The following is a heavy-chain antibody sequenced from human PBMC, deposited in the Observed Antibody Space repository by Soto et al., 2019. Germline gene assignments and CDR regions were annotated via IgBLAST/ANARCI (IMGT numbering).Heavy chain of an antibody. J-gene: IGHJ6*02. CDR1: GFTFSSYE. CDR3: ARDSHYEFWSGYRTYYYSMDV. Sequence: GGSLRLSCAASGFTFSSYEMNWVRQAPGKGLEWVSYISSSGSTIYYADSVKGRFTISRDNAKNSLYLQMNSLRAEDTAVYYCARDSHYEFWSGYRTYYYSMDVWGQGTTVTVSS. CDR2: ISSSGSTI. D-gene: IGHD3-3*01. V-gene: IGHV3-48*03.